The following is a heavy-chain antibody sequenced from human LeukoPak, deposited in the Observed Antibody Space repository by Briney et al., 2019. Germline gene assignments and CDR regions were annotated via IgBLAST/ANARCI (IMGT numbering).Heavy chain of an antibody. CDR1: GFAFSSYW. V-gene: IGHV3-7*01. D-gene: IGHD3-22*01. J-gene: IGHJ4*02. CDR2: IKQDGSEK. Sequence: GGSLRLSCAASGFAFSSYWMSWVRQAPGKGLEWVANIKQDGSEKYYVDSVKGRFTISRDNAKNSLYLQMNSLRAEDTAVYYCAKDRDYYDSSGALDWGQGTLLTVSS. CDR3: AKDRDYYDSSGALD.